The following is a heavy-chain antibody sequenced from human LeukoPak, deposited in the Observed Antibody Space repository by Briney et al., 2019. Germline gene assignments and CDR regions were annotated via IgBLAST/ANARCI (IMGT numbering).Heavy chain of an antibody. CDR2: IYPGDSDT. V-gene: IGHV5-51*01. CDR1: GYSFTSFW. J-gene: IGHJ4*02. D-gene: IGHD6-13*01. CDR3: ARQGLAAAGTVAYFDY. Sequence: GESLKISCKGSGYSFTSFWIGWVRQMPGKGLEWMGIIYPGDSDTRYSPSFQGQVTISADKSISTAYLQWSSLKASDTAMYHCARQGLAAAGTVAYFDYWGQGTLVTVSS.